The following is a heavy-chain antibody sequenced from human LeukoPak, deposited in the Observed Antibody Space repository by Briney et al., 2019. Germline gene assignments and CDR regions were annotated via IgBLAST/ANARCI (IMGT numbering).Heavy chain of an antibody. CDR1: GGSISSSSCY. CDR2: IYYSGST. Sequence: SETLSLTCTVSGGSISSSSCYWGWIRQPPGKGLEWIGSIYYSGSTYYNPSLKSRVTISVDTSKNQFSLKLSSVTAADTAVYYCAREFLFSASDYWGQGTLVTVSS. CDR3: AREFLFSASDY. J-gene: IGHJ4*02. V-gene: IGHV4-39*07. D-gene: IGHD3-3*01.